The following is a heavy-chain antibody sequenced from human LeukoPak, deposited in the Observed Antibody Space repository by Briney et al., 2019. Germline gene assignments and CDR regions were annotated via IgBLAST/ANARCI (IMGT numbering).Heavy chain of an antibody. J-gene: IGHJ4*02. D-gene: IGHD1-26*01. V-gene: IGHV3-48*04. CDR1: GLTFRTYS. CDR3: ARHLGGSYYPPKVWRYFDY. CDR2: ISSGGSTI. Sequence: PGGSLRLSCAASGLTFRTYSMNWVRQAPGKGLEWVSYISSGGSTIYYADSVKGRFTISRDNAKNSLYLQMNSLRAEDTAVYYCARHLGGSYYPPKVWRYFDYWGQGTLVTVSS.